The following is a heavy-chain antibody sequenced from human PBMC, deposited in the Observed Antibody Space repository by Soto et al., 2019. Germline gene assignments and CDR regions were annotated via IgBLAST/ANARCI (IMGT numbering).Heavy chain of an antibody. Sequence: GGSLRLSCSASGFTFSSYAIHWIRQAPGKGPEYVSAISSNGGSTYYADSVNGRFTISRDNSKNTVYLQMSSLRTEDTAVYYCVARYCSSTTCYQVDYWGQGTLVTVSS. J-gene: IGHJ4*02. CDR1: GFTFSSYA. CDR3: VARYCSSTTCYQVDY. D-gene: IGHD2-2*01. V-gene: IGHV3-64D*06. CDR2: ISSNGGST.